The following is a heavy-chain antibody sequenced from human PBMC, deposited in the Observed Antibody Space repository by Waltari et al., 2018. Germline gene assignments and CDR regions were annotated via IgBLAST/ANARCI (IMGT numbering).Heavy chain of an antibody. J-gene: IGHJ3*02. D-gene: IGHD4-17*01. CDR1: GSTFSSYS. V-gene: IGHV3-48*04. Sequence: EVQLVESGGGWVQPGGSLRLSCAASGSTFSSYSRNCVRQAPGKGLEWVSYISSSSSTIYYADSVKGRFTISRDNAKNSLYLQMNSLRAEDTAVYYCAREKGGLAVTTSAFDIWGQGTMVTVSS. CDR2: ISSSSSTI. CDR3: AREKGGLAVTTSAFDI.